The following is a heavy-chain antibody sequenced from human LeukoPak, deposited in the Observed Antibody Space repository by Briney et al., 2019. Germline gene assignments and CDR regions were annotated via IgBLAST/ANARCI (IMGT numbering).Heavy chain of an antibody. J-gene: IGHJ4*02. V-gene: IGHV3-23*01. Sequence: GGSLRLSCAASGFTFSSNAMSWVRQAPGKGLEWVSGISGSGGRTSYAGSVKGRFTISRDNAKKTLYLQMNSLRVEDTALYYCVRDQDGGFDYWGQGTVVDVSS. CDR1: GFTFSSNA. CDR2: ISGSGGRT. CDR3: VRDQDGGFDY.